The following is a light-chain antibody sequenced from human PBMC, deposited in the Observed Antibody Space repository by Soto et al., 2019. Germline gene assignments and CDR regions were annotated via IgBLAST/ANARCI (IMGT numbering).Light chain of an antibody. V-gene: IGKV1-39*01. Sequence: DIQMTQSPSSLSASVGDRVTITCRASQNINAYLNWYQQKPGAPPRLLISAASNLQSGVPSRFSGSGSGTDFTLTITSLQPEDFAAYYCQQSFSSLTFGGGTKVDTK. CDR2: AAS. CDR3: QQSFSSLT. CDR1: QNINAY. J-gene: IGKJ4*01.